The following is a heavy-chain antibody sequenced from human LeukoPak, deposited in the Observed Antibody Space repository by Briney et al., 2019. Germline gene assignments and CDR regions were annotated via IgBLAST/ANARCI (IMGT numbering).Heavy chain of an antibody. CDR1: GFTLSSYA. Sequence: GGSLRLSCAASGFTLSSYAMSWVRQAPGKGLEWVSAISGSGGNTYYADSVKGRFTISRDNSKNTLYLQMNSLRAEDTAVYYCARGIAAAGPYYYYGMDVWGQGTTVTVSS. D-gene: IGHD6-13*01. V-gene: IGHV3-23*01. CDR3: ARGIAAAGPYYYYGMDV. CDR2: ISGSGGNT. J-gene: IGHJ6*02.